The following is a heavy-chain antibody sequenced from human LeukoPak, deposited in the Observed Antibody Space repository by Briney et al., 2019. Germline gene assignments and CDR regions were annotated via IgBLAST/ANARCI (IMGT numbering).Heavy chain of an antibody. Sequence: GGSLRLSCAASGFTFSSYSMNWVRQAPGKGLEWVSSISSSGSYIYYADSVKGRFTISRDSARNSLYLQMDSLRAEDTAVYYCARSPPTPDYWGQGTLVTVSS. V-gene: IGHV3-21*01. CDR1: GFTFSSYS. J-gene: IGHJ4*02. CDR3: ARSPPTPDY. D-gene: IGHD4-23*01. CDR2: ISSSGSYI.